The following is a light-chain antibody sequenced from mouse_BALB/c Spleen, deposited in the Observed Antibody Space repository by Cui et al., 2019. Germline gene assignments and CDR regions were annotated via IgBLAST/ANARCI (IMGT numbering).Light chain of an antibody. CDR2: RTS. J-gene: IGKJ5*01. CDR3: QQWDSNPLT. CDR1: SSESY. V-gene: IGKV4-68*01. Sequence: QIVLTQSPALMCASPGTQATMTCSASSSESYMYWYQQKPRSSPKPLIYRTSSLASGVPARFSGSGSGKAYSLTISSMESEDAATYYCQQWDSNPLTFGGGTKLELK.